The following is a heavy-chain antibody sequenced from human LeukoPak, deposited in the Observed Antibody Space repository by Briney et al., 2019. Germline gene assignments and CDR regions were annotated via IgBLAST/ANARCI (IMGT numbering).Heavy chain of an antibody. Sequence: GASVKVSCKASGYTFINYGINWVRQAPGHGLEWMGWISAYNGNTNYAQKLQGRVTMTTDTSTSTAYMELRSLRSDDTAVYYCARGDLGEYLGYWGQGTLVIVSS. V-gene: IGHV1-18*01. CDR2: ISAYNGNT. J-gene: IGHJ4*02. CDR3: ARGDLGEYLGY. CDR1: GYTFINYG.